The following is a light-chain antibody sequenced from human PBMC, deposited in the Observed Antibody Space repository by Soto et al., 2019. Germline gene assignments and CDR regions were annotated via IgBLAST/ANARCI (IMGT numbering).Light chain of an antibody. CDR1: SSDVGGYNY. CDR2: DVS. Sequence: QSALTQPRSVSGSPGQSVTISCTGTSSDVGGYNYVSWYQQHPGKAPKLMIYDVSKRPSGVPDRFSGSKSGNTAFLTIFGLQAEDDDDYCCCSYAGSYTLVFGGGTKVTVL. J-gene: IGLJ2*01. V-gene: IGLV2-11*01. CDR3: CSYAGSYTLV.